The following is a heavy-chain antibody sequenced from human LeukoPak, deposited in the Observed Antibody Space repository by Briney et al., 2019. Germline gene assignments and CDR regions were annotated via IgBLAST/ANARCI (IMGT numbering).Heavy chain of an antibody. CDR1: GGTFSSYA. V-gene: IGHV1-69*05. J-gene: IGHJ5*02. CDR2: IIPIFGTA. CDR3: ARDQEAFFNWFDP. D-gene: IGHD3-3*01. Sequence: GASVKVSCKASGGTFSSYAISWVRQAAGQGLEWMGGIIPIFGTANYAQKFQGRVTITTDESTSTAYMELSSLRSEDTAVYYCARDQEAFFNWFDPWGQGTLVTVSS.